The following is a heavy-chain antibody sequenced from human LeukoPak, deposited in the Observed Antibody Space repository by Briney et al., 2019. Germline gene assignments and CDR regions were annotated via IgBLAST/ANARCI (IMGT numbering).Heavy chain of an antibody. D-gene: IGHD2-2*02. CDR2: IYYSWST. Sequence: SETLSLTCTVSGGSISRYYWSWIRQPPGKGLEWIGYIYYSWSTNYNPSLKSRVTISVDTSKNQFSLKLSSVTAADTAVYYCARLDTNRNTDAFDIWGQGTMVTVSS. CDR1: GGSISRYY. J-gene: IGHJ3*02. V-gene: IGHV4-59*08. CDR3: ARLDTNRNTDAFDI.